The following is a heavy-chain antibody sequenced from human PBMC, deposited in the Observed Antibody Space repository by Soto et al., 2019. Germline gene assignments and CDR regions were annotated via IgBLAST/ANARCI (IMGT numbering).Heavy chain of an antibody. J-gene: IGHJ2*01. CDR1: GYTFTGNY. CDR2: INPNTGGT. CDR3: ARDHRSGMVT. Sequence: ASVKVSCKASGYTFTGNYMHWVRQAPGQGLEWMGWINPNTGGTNYAQNFQGWVTMTRDTSINTAYMELSSLRPEDTAVYYCARDHRSGMVTGGR. D-gene: IGHD5-18*01. V-gene: IGHV1-2*04.